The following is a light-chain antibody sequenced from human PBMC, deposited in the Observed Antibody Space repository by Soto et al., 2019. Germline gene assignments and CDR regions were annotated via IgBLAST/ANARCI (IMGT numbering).Light chain of an antibody. CDR3: SSYADRNYV. Sequence: QSALTQPPSASGSPGQSVTISCTGTSSDVGNYDYVSWYQQYPGKAPKLIIYEVIRRPSGVPDRFSGSKSGNTASLTVSGLRPEDEADYYCSSYADRNYVFGTVTKVTVL. J-gene: IGLJ1*01. CDR2: EVI. V-gene: IGLV2-8*01. CDR1: SSDVGNYDY.